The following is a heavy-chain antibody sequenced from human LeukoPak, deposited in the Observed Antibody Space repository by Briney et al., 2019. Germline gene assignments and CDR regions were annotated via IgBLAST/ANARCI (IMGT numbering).Heavy chain of an antibody. J-gene: IGHJ4*02. D-gene: IGHD6-19*01. CDR2: INHSGST. CDR1: GYSISSGYY. Sequence: SETLSLTCAVSGYSISSGYYWGWIRQPPGKGLEWIGEINHSGSTNYNPSLKSRVTISVDTSKNQFSLKLSSVTAADTAVYYCARGRGSSGWYGGFDYWGQGTLVTVSS. CDR3: ARGRGSSGWYGGFDY. V-gene: IGHV4-38-2*01.